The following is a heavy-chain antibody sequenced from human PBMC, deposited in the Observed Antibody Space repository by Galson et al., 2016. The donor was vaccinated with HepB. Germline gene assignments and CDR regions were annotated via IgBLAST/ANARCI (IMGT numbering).Heavy chain of an antibody. V-gene: IGHV3-53*01. CDR1: GFAVGRDY. J-gene: IGHJ6*03. Sequence: LRLSCAVSGFAVGRDYMSWVRQAPGKGLECVSVIYTGGYTYYADSVTGRFTISRDESKNTLFLEINSLSAEDTAVYYCARVSRTGSHYDSSWSRAYNYYMDVWGKGTTVTVSS. CDR3: ARVSRTGSHYDSSWSRAYNYYMDV. CDR2: IYTGGYT. D-gene: IGHD6-6*01.